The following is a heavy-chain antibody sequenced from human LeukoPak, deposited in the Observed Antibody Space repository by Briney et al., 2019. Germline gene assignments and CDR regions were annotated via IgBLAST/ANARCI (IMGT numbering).Heavy chain of an antibody. CDR1: GGSMSSGSYD. Sequence: SQTLSLTCTGSGGSMSSGSYDWSWIRQPAGKGLEWIGRIYTSGSTNYNPSLKSRVTISVDTSKHQFYLKLSSATAADPAVCYSARSPWTVLGADAFDIWGQGTLVTVSS. CDR3: ARSPWTVLGADAFDI. J-gene: IGHJ3*02. D-gene: IGHD3-16*01. V-gene: IGHV4-61*02. CDR2: IYTSGST.